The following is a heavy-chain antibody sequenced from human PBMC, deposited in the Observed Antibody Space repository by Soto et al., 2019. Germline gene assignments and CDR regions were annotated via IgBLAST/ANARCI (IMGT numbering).Heavy chain of an antibody. J-gene: IGHJ4*02. V-gene: IGHV4-59*08. CDR2: IYYSGST. D-gene: IGHD2-21*02. Sequence: SETLSLTCTVSGGSISSYYWSWIRQPPGKGLEWIGYIYYSGSTNYNPSLKSRVTISVDTSKNQFSLKLSSVTAADTAVYYCARHRVEAYCGGDCFFDYWGQGTLVTVSS. CDR3: ARHRVEAYCGGDCFFDY. CDR1: GGSISSYY.